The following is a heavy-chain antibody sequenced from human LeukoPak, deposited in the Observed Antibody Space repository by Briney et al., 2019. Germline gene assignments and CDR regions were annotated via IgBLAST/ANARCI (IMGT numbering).Heavy chain of an antibody. CDR3: ARDRYYGSGNNWLDP. D-gene: IGHD3-10*01. CDR1: GDSINSNY. Sequence: SETLSLTCSVSGDSINSNYWSWMRQPPGKGLEWIGYIYYGGSTNYNPSLKSRVSMSVDTSKNHFSLKLNSVTAADTAVYYCARDRYYGSGNNWLDPWGQGTLVTVSS. V-gene: IGHV4-59*12. CDR2: IYYGGST. J-gene: IGHJ5*02.